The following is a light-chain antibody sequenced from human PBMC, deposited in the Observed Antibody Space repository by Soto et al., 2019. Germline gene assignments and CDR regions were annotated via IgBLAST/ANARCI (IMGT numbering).Light chain of an antibody. CDR2: GSS. J-gene: IGKJ2*01. Sequence: IVLTQSPGTLSLSPGERATLSCRASQSVSSSYFAWYQQKPAQAPSLLIYGSSSRATGIPDRFSGSGSGTDFTLTISRLEPEDFAVYHCQQYDTSPYTFGQGTRLEIK. V-gene: IGKV3-20*01. CDR3: QQYDTSPYT. CDR1: QSVSSSY.